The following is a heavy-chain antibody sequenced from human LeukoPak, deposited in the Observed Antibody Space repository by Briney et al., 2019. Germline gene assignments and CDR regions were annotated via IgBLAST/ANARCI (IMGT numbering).Heavy chain of an antibody. J-gene: IGHJ4*02. V-gene: IGHV4-59*01. CDR2: IYYSGST. CDR3: ARGYAYGPNYYFDY. Sequence: KPSDTPSLTCSFSGGSISNYYWSWVRQPPGKGLEWIGYIYYSGSTDCNPSLKSRVTISIDTSKNHFPLRLSSVTAADTASYYCARGYAYGPNYYFDYWGQGTLVTVSS. CDR1: GGSISNYY. D-gene: IGHD5-18*01.